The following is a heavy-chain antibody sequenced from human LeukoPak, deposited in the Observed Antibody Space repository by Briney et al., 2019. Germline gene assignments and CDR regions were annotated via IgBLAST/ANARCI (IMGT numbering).Heavy chain of an antibody. V-gene: IGHV1-3*03. D-gene: IGHD5-18*01. J-gene: IGHJ4*02. CDR2: INAGNGNT. Sequence: ASVKVSCKASGYTFMNYAMHWVRQAPGQSLEWMGWINAGNGNTKYSEDFQGRVTITRDTSESIVYMELSGLRSDDMAVYYCARTARGYSYGLAYWGQGTLVTVSS. CDR1: GYTFMNYA. CDR3: ARTARGYSYGLAY.